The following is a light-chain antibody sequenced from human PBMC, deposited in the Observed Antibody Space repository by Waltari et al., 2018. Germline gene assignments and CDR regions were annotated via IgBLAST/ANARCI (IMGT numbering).Light chain of an antibody. Sequence: DIQMTQSPSSMSASVGDRVTITCRASQSISSYLKWYQQKPGKAPKLLIYAASSLQSGVPSMFSGSGSGTDFTLTISSLPPEDFSTYYCQQSYSTMYTFGEGTKLGIK. J-gene: IGKJ2*01. CDR1: QSISSY. CDR2: AAS. V-gene: IGKV1-39*01. CDR3: QQSYSTMYT.